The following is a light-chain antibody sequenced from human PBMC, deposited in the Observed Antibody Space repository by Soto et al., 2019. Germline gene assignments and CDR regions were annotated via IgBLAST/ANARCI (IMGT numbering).Light chain of an antibody. CDR1: QAISSS. CDR3: QHLNDYRYT. Sequence: DIQLTQSPSFLSASVGDRVTITCRASQAISSSLAWYQHNPGKTPKLLIYAASTLQNGIPPRFSGSGSWTEFTLTNSTLQPEDFATYFCQHLNDYRYTFGQGTKVESK. V-gene: IGKV1-9*01. CDR2: AAS. J-gene: IGKJ2*01.